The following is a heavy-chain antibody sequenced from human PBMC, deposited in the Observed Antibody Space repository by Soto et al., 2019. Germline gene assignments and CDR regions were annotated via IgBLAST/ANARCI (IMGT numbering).Heavy chain of an antibody. CDR1: GFTFSSYG. V-gene: IGHV3-33*06. D-gene: IGHD6-13*01. Sequence: QVQLVESGGGVVQPGRSLRLSCAASGFTFSSYGMHWVRQAPGKGLEWVAVIWYDGSNKYYADSVKGRFIISRDNSKNTLYLQMNSLRAEDTAVYYCAKRTPERSSWGYYYYGMDVWGQGTTVTVSS. CDR3: AKRTPERSSWGYYYYGMDV. J-gene: IGHJ6*02. CDR2: IWYDGSNK.